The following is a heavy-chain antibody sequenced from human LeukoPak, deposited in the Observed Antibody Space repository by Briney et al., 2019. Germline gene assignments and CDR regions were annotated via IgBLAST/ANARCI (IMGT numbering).Heavy chain of an antibody. CDR1: GFTFSSYS. D-gene: IGHD1-26*01. Sequence: GGSLRLSCAASGFTFSSYSMNWVRQAPGKGLEWVSSISSSSSYIYYADSVKGRFTISRDNAKNSLYLQMYSLRAEDTAVYYCARVKGEGSPGGFDAFDIWGQGTMVTVSS. CDR3: ARVKGEGSPGGFDAFDI. CDR2: ISSSSSYI. V-gene: IGHV3-21*01. J-gene: IGHJ3*02.